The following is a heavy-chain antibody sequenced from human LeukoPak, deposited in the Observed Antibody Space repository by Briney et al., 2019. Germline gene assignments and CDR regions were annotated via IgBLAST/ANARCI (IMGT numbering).Heavy chain of an antibody. V-gene: IGHV4-34*01. CDR1: GGSFGGYY. J-gene: IGHJ4*02. Sequence: KTSETLSLTCAVYGGSFGGYYWSWIRQPPGKGLEWIGEINHSGSTNYNPSLKSRVTISVDTSKNQFSLKLSSVTAADTAVYYCARGTAASGGNSYDHWGQGTLVTVSS. D-gene: IGHD5-18*01. CDR2: INHSGST. CDR3: ARGTAASGGNSYDH.